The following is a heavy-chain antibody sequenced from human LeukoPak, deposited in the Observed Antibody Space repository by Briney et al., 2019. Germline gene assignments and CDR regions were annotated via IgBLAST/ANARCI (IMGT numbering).Heavy chain of an antibody. J-gene: IGHJ6*03. Sequence: GGSLRLSCAASGFTFSSYSMSWVRQAPGKGLEWVSAISGSGGSTYYADSVKGRFTISRDNSKNTLYLQMNSLRAEDTAVYYCARVGGTYSSSWYLFYYYYMDVWGKGTTVTVSS. CDR3: ARVGGTYSSSWYLFYYYYMDV. CDR1: GFTFSSYS. V-gene: IGHV3-23*01. D-gene: IGHD6-13*01. CDR2: ISGSGGST.